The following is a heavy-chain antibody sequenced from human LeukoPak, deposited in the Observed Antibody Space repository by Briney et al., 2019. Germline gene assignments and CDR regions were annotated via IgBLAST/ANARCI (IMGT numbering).Heavy chain of an antibody. D-gene: IGHD5-24*01. J-gene: IGHJ3*02. V-gene: IGHV4-61*05. CDR3: ARHVTISGPYDASDI. Sequence: PSETLSLTCTVSGDSISSSSYYWGWIRQPPGKGLEWIGYIYYSGGTDYNPSLKSRVTISVDTSKNQFSLKLRSVTAADTAVYYCARHVTISGPYDASDIWGQGTMVTVSP. CDR1: GDSISSSSYY. CDR2: IYYSGGT.